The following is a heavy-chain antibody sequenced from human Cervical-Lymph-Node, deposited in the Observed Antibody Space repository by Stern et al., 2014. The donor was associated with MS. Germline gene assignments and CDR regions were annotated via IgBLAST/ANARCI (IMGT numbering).Heavy chain of an antibody. CDR3: AREWPSRSSGGIEPGYFDY. CDR1: GDPFNSYT. CDR2: LVPPSRSP. J-gene: IGHJ4*02. Sequence: QVQLGQSGAEVKKPGSSVKVSCKASGDPFNSYTISWVRQAPGQGLEWMGGLVPPSRSPRYAQKFQGRVTLTADESATTAYMELTSLRFDDSAVYYCAREWPSRSSGGIEPGYFDYWGQGTLVTVSS. V-gene: IGHV1-69*01. D-gene: IGHD1-14*01.